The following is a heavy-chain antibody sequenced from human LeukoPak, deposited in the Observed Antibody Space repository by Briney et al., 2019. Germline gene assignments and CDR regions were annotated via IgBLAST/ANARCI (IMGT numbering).Heavy chain of an antibody. Sequence: PGGSLRLSCAASGFTFRDHYMSWIRQAPGKGLEWISYISPSGSSIYYADSVKGRFTISRDSAKNSLYLQMNSLRAEDTAVYYCARIPLPVFYYGMDVWGQGTTVTVSS. J-gene: IGHJ6*02. CDR1: GFTFRDHY. CDR2: ISPSGSSI. CDR3: ARIPLPVFYYGMDV. D-gene: IGHD2-21*01. V-gene: IGHV3-11*04.